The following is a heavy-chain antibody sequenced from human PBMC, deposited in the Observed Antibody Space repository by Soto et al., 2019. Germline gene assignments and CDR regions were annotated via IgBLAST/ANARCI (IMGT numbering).Heavy chain of an antibody. Sequence: GGSLRLSCAASGFTFSSYGMHWVRQAPGKGLEWVAVISYDGSNKYYADSVKGRFTISRDNSKNTLYLQMNSLRAEDTAVYYCAKVKITGIAAAGADKNWYFDLWGRGTLVTVSS. D-gene: IGHD6-13*01. CDR2: ISYDGSNK. J-gene: IGHJ2*01. CDR1: GFTFSSYG. V-gene: IGHV3-30*18. CDR3: AKVKITGIAAAGADKNWYFDL.